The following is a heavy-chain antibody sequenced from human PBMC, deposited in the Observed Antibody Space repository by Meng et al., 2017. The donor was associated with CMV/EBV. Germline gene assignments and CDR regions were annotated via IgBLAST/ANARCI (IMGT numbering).Heavy chain of an antibody. V-gene: IGHV3-21*01. CDR1: GFMFSSYS. D-gene: IGHD1-14*01. CDR2: ISSSSSYI. CDR3: ARGFSITALSDY. J-gene: IGHJ4*02. Sequence: LTGAASGFMFSSYSMNRVRQAPGKGLEWVSSISSSSSYIYYADSVKGRFTISRDNAKNSLYLQMNSLRAEDTAVYYCARGFSITALSDYWGQGTLVTVSS.